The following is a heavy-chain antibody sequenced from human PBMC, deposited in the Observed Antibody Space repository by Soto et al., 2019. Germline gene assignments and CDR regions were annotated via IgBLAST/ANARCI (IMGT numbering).Heavy chain of an antibody. CDR3: ARAIRRGGSGPTTYAFDY. CDR2: ISAYNGDR. J-gene: IGHJ4*02. D-gene: IGHD6-19*01. Sequence: QVQLVQSGAEVKKPGASVKVSCKASGYTFTTYAIYWVRQAPGQGLEWMGWISAYNGDRNYAQKVQGRVTMTTDTSSSTAYMELRRLISDDTAVYYCARAIRRGGSGPTTYAFDYWGQGTLVTVSS. V-gene: IGHV1-18*01. CDR1: GYTFTTYA.